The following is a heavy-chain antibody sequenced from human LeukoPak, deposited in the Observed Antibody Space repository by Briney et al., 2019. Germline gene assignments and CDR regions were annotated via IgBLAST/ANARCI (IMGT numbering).Heavy chain of an antibody. CDR2: IYSDDST. Sequence: PGGSLRLSCAASGFSVRGNNMNWVRQAPGKGPEWVSIIYSDDSTYYADSMKGSFTISRDNAKNSLYLQMNSLRAEDTAVYYCARASHLGGDYDFWSGYDYYYGMDVWGQGTTVTVSS. D-gene: IGHD3-3*01. CDR3: ARASHLGGDYDFWSGYDYYYGMDV. J-gene: IGHJ6*02. CDR1: GFSVRGNN. V-gene: IGHV3-66*01.